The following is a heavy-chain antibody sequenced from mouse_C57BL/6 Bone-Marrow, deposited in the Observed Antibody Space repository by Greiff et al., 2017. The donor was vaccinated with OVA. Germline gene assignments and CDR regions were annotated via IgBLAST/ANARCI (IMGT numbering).Heavy chain of an antibody. CDR2: IDPSDSYT. Sequence: QVQLQQPGAELVKPGASVKLSCKASGYTFTSYWMQWVKQRPGQGLEWIGEIDPSDSYTNYNQKFKGKATLTVDTSSSTAYMQLSSLTSADSAVYYCARSDGYYWFAYWGQGTLVTVSA. CDR1: GYTFTSYW. J-gene: IGHJ3*01. D-gene: IGHD2-3*01. CDR3: ARSDGYYWFAY. V-gene: IGHV1-50*01.